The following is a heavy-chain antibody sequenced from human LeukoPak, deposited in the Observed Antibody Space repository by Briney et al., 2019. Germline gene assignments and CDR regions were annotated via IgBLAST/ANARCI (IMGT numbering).Heavy chain of an antibody. Sequence: PGGSLRLSCAASGFTFSSYSMNWVRQAPGKGLEWVSYISSSSSTIHYADSVKGRFTISRDNAKNSLYLQMNSLRAEDTAVYYCAREGSSGWYSPFDYWGQGTLVTVSS. CDR3: AREGSSGWYSPFDY. J-gene: IGHJ4*02. D-gene: IGHD6-19*01. V-gene: IGHV3-48*04. CDR1: GFTFSSYS. CDR2: ISSSSSTI.